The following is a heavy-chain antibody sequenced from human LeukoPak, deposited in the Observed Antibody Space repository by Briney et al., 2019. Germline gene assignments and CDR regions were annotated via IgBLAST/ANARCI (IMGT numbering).Heavy chain of an antibody. D-gene: IGHD3-10*01. CDR2: ISYDGSNK. CDR1: GFTFSSYG. J-gene: IGHJ4*02. CDR3: ATGEVMGY. Sequence: GRSLRLSCAASGFTFSSYGMHWVRQAPGKGLEWVAVISYDGSNKYYADSVKGRFTISRDNAKNTLYLQMNSLRAEDTAVYYCATGEVMGYWGQGTLVTVSS. V-gene: IGHV3-30*03.